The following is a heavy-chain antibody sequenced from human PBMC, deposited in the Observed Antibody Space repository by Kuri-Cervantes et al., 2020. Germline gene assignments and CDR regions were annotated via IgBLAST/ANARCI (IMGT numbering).Heavy chain of an antibody. J-gene: IGHJ3*02. D-gene: IGHD3-9*01. CDR1: GYTFTSYG. V-gene: IGHV1-18*01. Sequence: ASVKVSCKASGYTFTSYGISWVRQAPGQGLEWMGWISAYNGNTNYAQKLQGRVTMTTDTSTSTAYMELRSLRSDDTAVYYCARFDWLIFDSSHVVDAFDIWGQGTMVTVSS. CDR2: ISAYNGNT. CDR3: ARFDWLIFDSSHVVDAFDI.